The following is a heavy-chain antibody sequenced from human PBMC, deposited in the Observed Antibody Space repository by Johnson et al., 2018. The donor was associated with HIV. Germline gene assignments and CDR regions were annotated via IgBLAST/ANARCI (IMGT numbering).Heavy chain of an antibody. CDR2: IRYDGSNK. D-gene: IGHD6-19*01. Sequence: QVQLVESGGGVVQPGVSLRLSCAASGFTFSSYGMHWVRQAPGKGLEWVAFIRYDGSNKYYADSVKGRFTISRDNSKNTLYLQMNSLRAEETAVYYWASDVRSGWHQGRDAFDICGQGTMVTVSS. CDR3: ASDVRSGWHQGRDAFDI. V-gene: IGHV3-30*02. CDR1: GFTFSSYG. J-gene: IGHJ3*02.